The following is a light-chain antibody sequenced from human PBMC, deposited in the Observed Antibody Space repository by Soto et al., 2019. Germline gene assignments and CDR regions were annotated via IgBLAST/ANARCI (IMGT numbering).Light chain of an antibody. CDR3: SSYAGSNTFIWV. CDR2: EVS. J-gene: IGLJ3*02. CDR1: SSDVGGYNY. Sequence: QSVLTQPPSASGSPGQSVTISCTGTSSDVGGYNYVSWYQQHPGKAPKLMIYEVSKRPSGVPDRFSGSKSGNTASLTVSGLQAEDEADYYCSSYAGSNTFIWVFGGGTKLTVL. V-gene: IGLV2-8*01.